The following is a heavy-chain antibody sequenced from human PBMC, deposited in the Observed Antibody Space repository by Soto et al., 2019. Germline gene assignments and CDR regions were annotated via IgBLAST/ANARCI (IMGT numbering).Heavy chain of an antibody. J-gene: IGHJ6*02. CDR3: ASDLQLVVYYGMDV. CDR2: IIPIFGTA. D-gene: IGHD6-6*01. V-gene: IGHV1-69*12. CDR1: GGTFSSYA. Sequence: QVQLVQSGAEVKKPGSSVKVSCKASGGTFSSYAISWVRQAPGQGLEWMGGIIPIFGTANYAQKFQGRGNVTADESKSTAYKGLSSLRSEDTAVYYCASDLQLVVYYGMDVGGQGTTVTVSS.